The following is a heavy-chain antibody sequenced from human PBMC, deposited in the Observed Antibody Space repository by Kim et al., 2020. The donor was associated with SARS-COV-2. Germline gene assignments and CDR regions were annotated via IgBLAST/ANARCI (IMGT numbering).Heavy chain of an antibody. CDR3: ARDYAEYQLLFYYYYGMDV. J-gene: IGHJ6*02. D-gene: IGHD2-2*01. CDR2: IKQDGSEK. Sequence: GGSLRLSCAASGFTFSSYWMSWVRQAPGKGLEWVANIKQDGSEKYYVDSVKGRFTISRDNAKNSLYLQMNSLRAEDTAVYYCARDYAEYQLLFYYYYGMDVWGHGTTVTVSS. V-gene: IGHV3-7*01. CDR1: GFTFSSYW.